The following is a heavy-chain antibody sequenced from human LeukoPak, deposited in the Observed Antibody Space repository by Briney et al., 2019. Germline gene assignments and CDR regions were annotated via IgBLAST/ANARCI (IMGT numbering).Heavy chain of an antibody. CDR1: GYTFTSYY. D-gene: IGHD6-13*01. V-gene: IGHV1-46*01. J-gene: IGHJ6*02. CDR3: AREYQQLFGMDV. CDR2: INPSGGST. Sequence: ASVKVSCKASGYTFTSYYMHWVRQAPGQGLEWMGIINPSGGSTSYAQKSQGRVTMTRDTSTSTVYMELSSLRSEDTAVYYCAREYQQLFGMDVWGQGTTVTVSS.